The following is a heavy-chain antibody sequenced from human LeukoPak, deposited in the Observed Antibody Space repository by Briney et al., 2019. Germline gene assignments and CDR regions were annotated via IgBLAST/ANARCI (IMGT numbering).Heavy chain of an antibody. CDR2: ISSSSSYI. Sequence: GGSLRLSCAASGSTFSSYSMNWVRQAPGKGLEWVSSISSSSSYIYYADSVKGRFTISRDNAKNSLYLQMNSLRAEGTAVYYCARDSGDTAMGFDYWGQGTLVTVSS. D-gene: IGHD5-18*01. V-gene: IGHV3-21*01. CDR3: ARDSGDTAMGFDY. CDR1: GSTFSSYS. J-gene: IGHJ4*02.